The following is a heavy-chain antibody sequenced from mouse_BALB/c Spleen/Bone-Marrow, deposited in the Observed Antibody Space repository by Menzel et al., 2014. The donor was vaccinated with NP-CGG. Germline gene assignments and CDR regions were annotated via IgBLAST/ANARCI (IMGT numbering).Heavy chain of an antibody. D-gene: IGHD2-10*02. Sequence: QVQLKESGAELVRPGTSVKISCKASGYTFTNYWLGWVKQRPGHGLEWIGDIYPGGGYTNYNEKFKGKATLTADTSSSTAYMQLSSLTSEDSAVYFCAGMRSYAMDYWGQGTSVTVSS. CDR2: IYPGGGYT. V-gene: IGHV1-63*02. CDR3: AGMRSYAMDY. CDR1: GYTFTNYW. J-gene: IGHJ4*01.